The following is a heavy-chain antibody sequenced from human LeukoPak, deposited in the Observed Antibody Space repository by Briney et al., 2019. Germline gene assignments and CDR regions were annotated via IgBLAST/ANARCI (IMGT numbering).Heavy chain of an antibody. CDR2: INPNSGGT. Sequence: ASVKVSCKASGYTFTGYYMHWVRQAPGQGLEWMGRINPNSGGTNYAQKFQGRVTMTRDTSISTAYMELSRLRSDDTAVYYCARLEYCSSTSCYNYYYYGMDVWGQGITVTVSS. CDR1: GYTFTGYY. V-gene: IGHV1-2*06. D-gene: IGHD2-2*02. J-gene: IGHJ6*02. CDR3: ARLEYCSSTSCYNYYYYGMDV.